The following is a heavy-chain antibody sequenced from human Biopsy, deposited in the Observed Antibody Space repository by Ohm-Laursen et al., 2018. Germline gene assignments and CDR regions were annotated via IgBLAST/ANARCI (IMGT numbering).Heavy chain of an antibody. CDR2: IYSSGGS. V-gene: IGHV4-4*07. CDR3: ARTPGKAVAGRFLDL. J-gene: IGHJ2*01. D-gene: IGHD6-19*01. Sequence: SETLSLTCCVSGGSTNDYFWSWIRQPAGETLEWIGRIYSSGGSSYNPSPKSRISMSMDTSNNQFSLTLTSVTAADTAVYYCARTPGKAVAGRFLDLWGRGTLVTVSS. CDR1: GGSTNDYF.